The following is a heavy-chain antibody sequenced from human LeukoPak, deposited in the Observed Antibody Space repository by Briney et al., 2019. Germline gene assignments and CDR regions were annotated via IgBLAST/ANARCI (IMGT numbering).Heavy chain of an antibody. D-gene: IGHD6-13*01. V-gene: IGHV1-69*13. CDR1: GGTFSSYA. J-gene: IGHJ5*02. CDR3: ARGLDSSSWYEWFDT. Sequence: ASVKVSCKASGGTFSSYAISWVRQAPGQGLEWMGGIIPIFGTANYAQKFQGRVTITADESTSTAYMELSSLRSEDTAVYYCARGLDSSSWYEWFDTWGQGTLVTVSS. CDR2: IIPIFGTA.